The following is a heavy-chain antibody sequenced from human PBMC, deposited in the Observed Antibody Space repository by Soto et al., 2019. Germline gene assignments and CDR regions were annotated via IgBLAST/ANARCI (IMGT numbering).Heavy chain of an antibody. CDR2: IYSGGST. J-gene: IGHJ4*02. Sequence: GGSLRLACAASGFTVSSNYMSWVRQAPGKGLEWVSVIYSGGSTYYADSVKGRFTISRDNSKNTLYLQMNSLRAEDTAVYYCARAVKYYFDYWGQGTLVTVSS. V-gene: IGHV3-53*01. CDR1: GFTVSSNY. CDR3: ARAVKYYFDY.